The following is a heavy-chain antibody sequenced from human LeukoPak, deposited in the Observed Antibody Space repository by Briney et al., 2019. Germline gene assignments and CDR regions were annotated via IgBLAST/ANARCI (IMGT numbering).Heavy chain of an antibody. D-gene: IGHD6-19*01. CDR1: GFTFDDYG. J-gene: IGHJ4*02. CDR2: INWNGGST. V-gene: IGHV3-20*04. Sequence: PGGSLRLSCAASGFTFDDYGMSWVRQAPGKGLEWVSGINWNGGSTGYADSVKGRFTISRDNSKNTLYLQMNSLRAEDTAVYYCAKAVYPVAGPFDYWGQGTLVTVSS. CDR3: AKAVYPVAGPFDY.